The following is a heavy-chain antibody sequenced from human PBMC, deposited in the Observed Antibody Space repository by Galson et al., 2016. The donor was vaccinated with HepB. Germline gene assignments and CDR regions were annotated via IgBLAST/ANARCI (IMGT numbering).Heavy chain of an antibody. CDR1: GFTFSSYA. CDR2: ISYDGSNK. J-gene: IGHJ4*02. D-gene: IGHD2-2*01. V-gene: IGHV3-30*18. Sequence: SLRLSCAASGFTFSSYAMSWVRQAPGKGLEWVAFISYDGSNKKYAGSVKGRFTISRDNSKKTLYLQMNSLRAEDTAVYYCAKDGRIYCSSASCHDHFHYWGQGTLVTVSS. CDR3: AKDGRIYCSSASCHDHFHY.